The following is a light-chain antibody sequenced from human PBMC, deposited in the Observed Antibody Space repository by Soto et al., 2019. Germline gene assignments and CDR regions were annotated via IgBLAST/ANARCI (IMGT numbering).Light chain of an antibody. CDR2: EVT. Sequence: QSALTQPASVSGSPGQSITISCTGTSSDIGRYDYVSWYQQFPGKAPKLMIYEVTIRPSGVSDRFSGSKSGNTASLTVSGLQAEDEADYYCSSYTGGNPSYVFGTGTKLTVL. CDR3: SSYTGGNPSYV. J-gene: IGLJ1*01. CDR1: SSDIGRYDY. V-gene: IGLV2-14*01.